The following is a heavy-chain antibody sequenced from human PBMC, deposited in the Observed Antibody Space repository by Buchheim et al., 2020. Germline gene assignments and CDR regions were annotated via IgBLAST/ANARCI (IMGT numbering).Heavy chain of an antibody. V-gene: IGHV3-7*01. CDR1: GFTFSSYW. J-gene: IGHJ4*02. CDR2: IKQDGSEK. CDR3: ARDLYPSGSYYEVY. D-gene: IGHD1-26*01. Sequence: EVQLVESGGGLVQPGGSLRLSCAASGFTFSSYWMSWVRQAPGKGLEWVANIKQDGSEKYYVDSVKGRLTISRDNAKTSLYLKMNSLRAEDTAVYYCARDLYPSGSYYEVYWGQGTL.